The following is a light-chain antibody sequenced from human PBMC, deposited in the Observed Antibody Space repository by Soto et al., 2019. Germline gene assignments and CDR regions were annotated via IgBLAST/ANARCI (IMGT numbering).Light chain of an antibody. CDR3: LLFDSGARPV. CDR1: TGVVTSGHY. J-gene: IGLJ7*01. V-gene: IGLV7-46*01. CDR2: DIS. Sequence: QAVVTQEPSLTVSPGGTVTLTCGSSTGVVTSGHYPHWFQQKPGQAPRTLIYDISNKHSWTPARFSGSLLGGKAALTLSGAQPEDEAEYYCLLFDSGARPVFGGGTKLTVL.